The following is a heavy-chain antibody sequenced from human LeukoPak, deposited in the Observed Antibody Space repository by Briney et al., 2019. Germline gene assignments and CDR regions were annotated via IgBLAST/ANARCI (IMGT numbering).Heavy chain of an antibody. D-gene: IGHD2-2*01. V-gene: IGHV6-1*01. CDR3: AREDRYQLRSPRSEGGIDY. Sequence: SQTLSLICAISVDSVSGSPAVWNWIRRSPSRGLEWLGRAYYRSKWFIDYALSVKGRITITPDKSKNQFSLELNFMTAEDTAVYYCAREDRYQLRSPRSEGGIDYWGQGTLVTVSS. CDR2: AYYRSKWFI. CDR1: VDSVSGSPAV. J-gene: IGHJ4*02.